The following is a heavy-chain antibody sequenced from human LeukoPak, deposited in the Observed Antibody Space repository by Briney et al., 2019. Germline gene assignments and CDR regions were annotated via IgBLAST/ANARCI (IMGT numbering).Heavy chain of an antibody. J-gene: IGHJ6*04. V-gene: IGHV3-7*03. CDR1: GFTFSSYW. D-gene: IGHD6-13*01. Sequence: GGSLRLSCAASGFTFSSYWMSWVRQAPGKGLEWVANIKQDGSEKYYVDSVKGRFTISRDNAKNSLYLQMNSLRAEDTAVYYCARISAARSSLYYYYYGMDVWGKGTTVTVSS. CDR3: ARISAARSSLYYYYYGMDV. CDR2: IKQDGSEK.